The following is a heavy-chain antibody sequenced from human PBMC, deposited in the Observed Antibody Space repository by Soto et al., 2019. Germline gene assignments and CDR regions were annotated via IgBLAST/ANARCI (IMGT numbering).Heavy chain of an antibody. D-gene: IGHD2-15*01. CDR1: GGSISSSSYY. Sequence: PSETLSLTCTVSGGSISSSSYYWGWIRQPPGKGLEWIGSIYYSGSTYYNPSLKSRVTISVDTSKNQFSLKLSSVTAADTAVYYFARHLGYCSGGSCYPLDYWGQGTLVTVSS. J-gene: IGHJ4*02. CDR2: IYYSGST. CDR3: ARHLGYCSGGSCYPLDY. V-gene: IGHV4-39*01.